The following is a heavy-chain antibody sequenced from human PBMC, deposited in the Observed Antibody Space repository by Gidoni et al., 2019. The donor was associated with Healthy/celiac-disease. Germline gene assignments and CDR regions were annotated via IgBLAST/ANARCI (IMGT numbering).Heavy chain of an antibody. J-gene: IGHJ4*02. D-gene: IGHD1-20*01. V-gene: IGHV3-30*18. CDR2: ISYDGSNK. Sequence: QVQLVESGGGVVQPGRSLRLSCAASGFTFSSYGMHWVRQAPGKGLEWVAVISYDGSNKYYADSVKGRFTISRDNSKNTLYLQMNSLRAEDTAVYYCAKGGGITGTHFDYWGQGTLVTVSS. CDR3: AKGGGITGTHFDY. CDR1: GFTFSSYG.